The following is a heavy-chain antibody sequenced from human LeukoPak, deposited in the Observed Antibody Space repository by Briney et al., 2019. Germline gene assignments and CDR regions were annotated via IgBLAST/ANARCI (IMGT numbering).Heavy chain of an antibody. V-gene: IGHV4-34*01. CDR3: ARLHRYCSICYPDAFDI. CDR2: INHSGHT. D-gene: IGHD2-2*01. CDR1: GGSFSGYY. Sequence: PSETLSLTCGVYGGSFSGYYWSWIRQPPEKGLEWIGEINHSGHTNYNPSLKSRFNISVDTSKNQFSLKLSSVTAADTAVYYCARLHRYCSICYPDAFDIWGQGTMVTVSP. J-gene: IGHJ3*02.